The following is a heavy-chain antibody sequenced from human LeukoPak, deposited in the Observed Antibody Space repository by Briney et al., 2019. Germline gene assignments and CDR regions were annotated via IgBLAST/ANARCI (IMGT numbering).Heavy chain of an antibody. CDR1: GYTFTSYG. CDR2: ISAYNGNT. Sequence: ASVKVSCKASGYTFTSYGISWVRQAPGQGLEWMGWISAYNGNTNYAQKLQGRVTMTTDTSTSTAYMELRSLRSDDTAVCYCARRRAVAYCGGDCPHWYFDLWGRGTLVTVSS. D-gene: IGHD2-21*02. J-gene: IGHJ2*01. V-gene: IGHV1-18*01. CDR3: ARRRAVAYCGGDCPHWYFDL.